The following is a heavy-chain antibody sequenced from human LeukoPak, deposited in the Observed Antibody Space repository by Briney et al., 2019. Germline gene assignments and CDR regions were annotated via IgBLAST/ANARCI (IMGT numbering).Heavy chain of an antibody. CDR3: ARGDPIYDFWSGGDY. D-gene: IGHD3-3*01. CDR2: INHSGST. CDR1: GGSFSGYY. V-gene: IGHV4-34*01. Sequence: SETLSLTCAVYGGSFSGYYWSWIRQPPGKGLEWIGEINHSGSTNYNPSLKSRVTISVDTSKNQFSLKLSSVTAADTAVYYCARGDPIYDFWSGGDYWGQGSLVTVSS. J-gene: IGHJ4*02.